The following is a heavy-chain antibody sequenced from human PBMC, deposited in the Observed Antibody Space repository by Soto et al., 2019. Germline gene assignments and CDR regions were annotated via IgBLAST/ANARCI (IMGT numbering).Heavy chain of an antibody. V-gene: IGHV4-59*02. J-gene: IGHJ3*02. CDR1: GDSVTSHY. CDR2: MHYTGFS. Sequence: SETLSLTCSFSGDSVTSHYLTWIRQSPEKGLEWIGYMHYTGFSHSNPSLKSRLTISVDRSKNQFTLQLTSVTVADTAVYYCARHLWVGSSWYLGALDIWGQGTMVTVSS. D-gene: IGHD6-13*01. CDR3: ARHLWVGSSWYLGALDI.